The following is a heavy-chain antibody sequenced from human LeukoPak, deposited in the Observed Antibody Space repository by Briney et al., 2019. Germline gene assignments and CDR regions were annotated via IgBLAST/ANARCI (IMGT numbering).Heavy chain of an antibody. CDR2: ITGSGNT. CDR3: ARDPRYTFGF. CDR1: GFTFTTNT. V-gene: IGHV3-23*01. J-gene: IGHJ4*02. Sequence: GGSLRLSCTASGFTFTTNTNGWFSQAPGKGLEWVSVITGSGNTFYADSVKGRFTISGDNSQNTLFLQMNNLRADDTAIYYCARDPRYTFGFWGQGTLVTVSS. D-gene: IGHD3-3*01.